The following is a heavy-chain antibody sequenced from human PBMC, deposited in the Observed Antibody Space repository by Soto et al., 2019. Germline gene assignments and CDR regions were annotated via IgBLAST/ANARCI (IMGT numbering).Heavy chain of an antibody. Sequence: QVQLVESGGGVVQPGRSLRLSCAASGFTFSSYAMHWVRQAPGKGLEWVAVISYDGSNKYYADSVKGRFTISRDNSKNTLYLQMNSLRAEDTAVYYCARDGDRQNVDPSGWYEFDYWGQGTLVTVSS. CDR3: ARDGDRQNVDPSGWYEFDY. J-gene: IGHJ4*02. V-gene: IGHV3-30-3*01. D-gene: IGHD6-19*01. CDR2: ISYDGSNK. CDR1: GFTFSSYA.